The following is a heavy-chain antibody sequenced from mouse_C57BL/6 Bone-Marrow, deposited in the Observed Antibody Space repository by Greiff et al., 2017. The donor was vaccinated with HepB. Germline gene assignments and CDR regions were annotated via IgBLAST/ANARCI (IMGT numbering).Heavy chain of an antibody. J-gene: IGHJ1*03. V-gene: IGHV5-16*01. CDR2: INYDGSST. CDR3: AREYYGTGYFDV. D-gene: IGHD1-1*01. CDR1: GFTFSDYY. Sequence: EVMLVESEGGLVQPGSSMKLSCTASGFTFSDYYMAWVRQVPEKGLEWVANINYDGSSTYYLDSLKSRFIISRDNAKNILYLQMSSLKSEDTATYDCAREYYGTGYFDVWGTGTTVTVSS.